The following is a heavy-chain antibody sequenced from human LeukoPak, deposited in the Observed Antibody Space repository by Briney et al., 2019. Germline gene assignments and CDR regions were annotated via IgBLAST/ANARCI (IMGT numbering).Heavy chain of an antibody. Sequence: GGSLRLSCAASGFTFSSYAMSWVRQAPGKGLEWVSAISGSGGSTYYADSVEGRFTISRDNSKNTLYLQMNSLRAEDTAVYYCAKTNGDYYDSSGYYTHFQHWGQGTLVTVSS. J-gene: IGHJ1*01. V-gene: IGHV3-23*01. CDR3: AKTNGDYYDSSGYYTHFQH. CDR2: ISGSGGST. D-gene: IGHD3-22*01. CDR1: GFTFSSYA.